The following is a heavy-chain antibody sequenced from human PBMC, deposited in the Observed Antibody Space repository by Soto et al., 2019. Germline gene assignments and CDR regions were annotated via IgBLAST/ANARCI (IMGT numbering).Heavy chain of an antibody. CDR1: GYTFNTYG. V-gene: IGHV1-18*01. CDR2: ISAYDGKT. J-gene: IGHJ5*02. Sequence: ASVKVSCKTSGYTFNTYGINWVRQAPGQGLELMGWISAYDGKTTYAEKFQGRVTMTTDTSTSTAYMELRSLRSDDTAIYYCARDLHEFWTSYWLDPWGQGNQVTVSS. CDR3: ARDLHEFWTSYWLDP. D-gene: IGHD3-3*01.